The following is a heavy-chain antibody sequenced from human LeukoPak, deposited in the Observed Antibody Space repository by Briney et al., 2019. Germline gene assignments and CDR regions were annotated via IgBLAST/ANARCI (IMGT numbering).Heavy chain of an antibody. CDR3: ARGAYYYDSSGYYYGRYFDL. D-gene: IGHD3-22*01. V-gene: IGHV4-59*01. Sequence: PSETLSLTCTVSGGSISSYYWSWIRQPPGKGLEWIGYIYYSGSTNYNPSLKSRVTISVDTSKNQFSLKLSSVTAADTAVYYCARGAYYYDSSGYYYGRYFDLWGRCTLVTVSS. CDR2: IYYSGST. CDR1: GGSISSYY. J-gene: IGHJ2*01.